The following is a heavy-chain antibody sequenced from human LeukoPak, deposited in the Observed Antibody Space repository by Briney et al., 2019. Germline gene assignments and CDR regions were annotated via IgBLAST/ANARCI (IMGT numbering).Heavy chain of an antibody. J-gene: IGHJ4*02. CDR1: GASINTDNY. D-gene: IGHD3-22*01. CDR2: IYYSGST. CDR3: ARRYYDSSGYYYFDY. V-gene: IGHV4-39*01. Sequence: PSETLSLTCTVSGASINTDNYWGWIRQPPGQGLEWIGGIYYSGSTYYNPSLKSRVTISVDTSKNQFSLKLSSVTAADTAVYYCARRYYDSSGYYYFDYWGQGTLVTVSS.